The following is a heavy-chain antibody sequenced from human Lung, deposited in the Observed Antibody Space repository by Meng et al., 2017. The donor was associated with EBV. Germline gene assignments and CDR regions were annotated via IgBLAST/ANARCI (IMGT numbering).Heavy chain of an antibody. CDR2: IYHSGST. CDR1: GGSISSGGYS. CDR3: AATVNDGYFDY. D-gene: IGHD4-11*01. Sequence: QLERAESGSGLVKPSQTLSLTCAVSGGSISSGGYSWSWIRQPPGKGLEWIGYIYHSGSTYYNPSLKSRVTISVDTSKNQFSLKLSSVTAADTAVYYCAATVNDGYFDYWGQETLVTVSS. J-gene: IGHJ4*02. V-gene: IGHV4-30-2*05.